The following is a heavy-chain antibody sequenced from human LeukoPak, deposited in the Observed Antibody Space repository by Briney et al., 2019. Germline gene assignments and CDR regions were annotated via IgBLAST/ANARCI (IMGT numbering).Heavy chain of an antibody. CDR3: AGHPIAAAGFFDY. J-gene: IGHJ4*02. CDR1: GGSISSSSYY. Sequence: PSETLSLTCTVSGGSISSSSYYWGWIRQPPGKGLEWIGSIYYSGSTYYNPSLKSRVTISVDTSKNQFSLKLSSVTAADTAVYYRAGHPIAAAGFFDYWGQGTLVTVSS. CDR2: IYYSGST. D-gene: IGHD6-13*01. V-gene: IGHV4-39*01.